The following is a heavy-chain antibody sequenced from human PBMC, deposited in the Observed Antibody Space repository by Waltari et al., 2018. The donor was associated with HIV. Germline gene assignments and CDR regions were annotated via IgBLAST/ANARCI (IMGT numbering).Heavy chain of an antibody. J-gene: IGHJ4*02. Sequence: ELQLVESGGGLVKPGGSLRLSCAVAGVSFGNDWFNWVRQAQGKGLDWVGRIKSKTDGGTTYYAAPVKGRFTISRDDSKNTLSLQMNSLKTEDTAVYYCTTAPGGERDWGQGTLVTVSS. CDR3: TTAPGGERD. CDR1: GVSFGNDW. D-gene: IGHD3-16*01. CDR2: IKSKTDGGTT. V-gene: IGHV3-15*01.